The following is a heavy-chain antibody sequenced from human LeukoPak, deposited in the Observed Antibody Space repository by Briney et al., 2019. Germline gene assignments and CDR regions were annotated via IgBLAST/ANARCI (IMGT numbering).Heavy chain of an antibody. CDR3: GRDCVSGIDY. CDR1: GVSISSADYY. D-gene: IGHD5/OR15-5a*01. J-gene: IGHJ4*02. Sequence: SQTLSLTCTVSGVSISSADYYWSWIRQPPGKGLEWIGYSSYSGSTSYNPSLNSRVTISVDTSKNQSSLRLSSVTAADTAVYYCGRDCVSGIDYWGQGTLVTVSS. V-gene: IGHV4-30-4*01. CDR2: SSYSGST.